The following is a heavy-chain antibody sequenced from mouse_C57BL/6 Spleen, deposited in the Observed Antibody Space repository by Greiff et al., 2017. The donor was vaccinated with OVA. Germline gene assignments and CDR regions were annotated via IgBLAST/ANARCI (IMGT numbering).Heavy chain of an antibody. Sequence: VQLQQSGAELMKPGASVKLSCKATGYTFTGYWIEWVKQRPGHGLEWIGEILPGSGSTTYNEKFKGKATFTADKSSNTAYMQLSSLTTEDSAIYYCAREWDYYGSSYVDYAMDYWGQGTSVTVSS. CDR2: ILPGSGST. V-gene: IGHV1-9*01. J-gene: IGHJ4*01. CDR1: GYTFTGYW. CDR3: AREWDYYGSSYVDYAMDY. D-gene: IGHD1-1*01.